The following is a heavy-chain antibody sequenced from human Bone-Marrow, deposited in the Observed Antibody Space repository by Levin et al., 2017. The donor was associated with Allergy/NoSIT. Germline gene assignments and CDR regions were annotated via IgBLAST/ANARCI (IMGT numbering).Heavy chain of an antibody. CDR2: ILSDGNNK. CDR1: GFTFRSYG. V-gene: IGHV3-30*18. CDR3: AKVVFSGNLYYYYVMDV. D-gene: IGHD6-19*01. J-gene: IGHJ6*02. Sequence: PAGGSLRLSCAASGFTFRSYGMHWVRQAPGKGLEWVALILSDGNNKYYADSVKGRFTISRDNSNNTLYLQMNSLGAEDTAVYYCAKVVFSGNLYYYYVMDVWGLGTTVTVSS.